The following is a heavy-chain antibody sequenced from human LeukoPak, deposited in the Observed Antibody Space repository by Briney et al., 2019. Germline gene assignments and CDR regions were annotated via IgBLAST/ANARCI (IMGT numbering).Heavy chain of an antibody. CDR3: ARASDYYDSSGTNYYYYYMDV. V-gene: IGHV3-11*01. D-gene: IGHD3-22*01. CDR1: GFTFSDYY. Sequence: GGSLRLSCATSGFTFSDYYMTWIHQAQGRGLEWLSYISRSGSTIYYADSVKGRFTISRDNAKNSLYLQMDSLRADDTAVYYCARASDYYDSSGTNYYYYYMDVWGNGTTVTVSS. CDR2: ISRSGSTI. J-gene: IGHJ6*03.